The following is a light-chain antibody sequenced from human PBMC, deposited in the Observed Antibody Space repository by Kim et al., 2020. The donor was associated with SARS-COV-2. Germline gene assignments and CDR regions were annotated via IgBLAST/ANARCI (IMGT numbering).Light chain of an antibody. J-gene: IGLJ2*01. CDR2: DVT. CDR1: SGDVGAYTI. V-gene: IGLV2-23*02. Sequence: GQSITISCTGTSGDVGAYTIVSWYQQRPGTTPKLMIDDVTKRPSGVSGRFSGSKSGNTASLTISGLQAEDEADYYCCSYAGSRTLIFGGGTQLTVL. CDR3: CSYAGSRTLI.